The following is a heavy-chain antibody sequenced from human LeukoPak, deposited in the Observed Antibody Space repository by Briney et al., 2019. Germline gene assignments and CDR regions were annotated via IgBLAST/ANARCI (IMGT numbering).Heavy chain of an antibody. CDR2: IIPIFGTA. CDR1: GGTFSSYA. J-gene: IGHJ4*02. V-gene: IGHV1-69*05. Sequence: SVKVSCKASGGTFSSYATSWVRQAPGQGLEWMGGIIPIFGTANYAQKFQGRVTITTDESTSTAYMEPSSLRSEDTAVYYCASPERSSGYYYEYWGQGTLVTVSS. CDR3: ASPERSSGYYYEY. D-gene: IGHD3-22*01.